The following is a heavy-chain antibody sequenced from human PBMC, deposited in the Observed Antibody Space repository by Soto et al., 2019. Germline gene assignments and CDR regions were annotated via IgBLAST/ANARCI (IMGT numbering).Heavy chain of an antibody. D-gene: IGHD3-16*01. CDR3: AKDCSWGGSIVSLYYS. J-gene: IGHJ4*02. Sequence: PGGSLRLSCAASGFTFSNYAMSWVRQAPGKGLEWVSSIKNGITTFHADSVKGRFTISGDNSKSTLYLQMNSLRAEDTAIYYCAKDCSWGGSIVSLYYSCGTGTLVPVSS. CDR2: IKNGITT. CDR1: GFTFSNYA. V-gene: IGHV3-23*01.